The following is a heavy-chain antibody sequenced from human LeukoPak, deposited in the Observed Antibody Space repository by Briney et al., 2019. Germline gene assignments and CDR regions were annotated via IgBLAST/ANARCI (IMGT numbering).Heavy chain of an antibody. CDR1: GGTFSSDI. V-gene: IGHV1-46*01. D-gene: IGHD6-13*01. J-gene: IGHJ4*02. CDR2: INPSGGST. Sequence: ASVKVSCKTSGGTFSSDIISWVRQAPGQGLEWMGIINPSGGSTSYAQKFQGRVTMTRDMSTSTVYMELSSLRSEDTAVYYCARDYGGIAASWGQGTLVTVSS. CDR3: ARDYGGIAAS.